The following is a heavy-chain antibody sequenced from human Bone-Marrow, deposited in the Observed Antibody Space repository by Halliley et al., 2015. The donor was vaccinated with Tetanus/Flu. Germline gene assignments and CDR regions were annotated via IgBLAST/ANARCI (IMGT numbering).Heavy chain of an antibody. V-gene: IGHV4-39*07. Sequence: TLSLTCTVSGVSLTSSGYYWGWIRQPPGKGLEWIGEINHSGSANYNPSLKNRVSISVDTSKNQFSLKLTSVTAADTAVYYCARSGGLHAVSLGWFGPWGQGTLVTLSS. CDR3: ARSGGLHAVSLGWFGP. J-gene: IGHJ5*02. CDR2: INHSGSA. CDR1: GVSLTSSGYY. D-gene: IGHD3-16*01.